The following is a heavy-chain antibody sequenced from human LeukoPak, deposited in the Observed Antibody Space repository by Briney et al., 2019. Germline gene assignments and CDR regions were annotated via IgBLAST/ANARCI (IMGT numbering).Heavy chain of an antibody. CDR3: AKAGTYYYDSSGQYYFDY. CDR2: ISWNSGSI. J-gene: IGHJ4*02. Sequence: GRSLRLSCAASGFTFDDYAMHWVRQAPGKGPEWVSGISWNSGSIGYADSVKGRFTISRDNAKNSLYLQMNSLRAEDTALYYCAKAGTYYYDSSGQYYFDYWGQGTLVTVSS. D-gene: IGHD3-22*01. CDR1: GFTFDDYA. V-gene: IGHV3-9*01.